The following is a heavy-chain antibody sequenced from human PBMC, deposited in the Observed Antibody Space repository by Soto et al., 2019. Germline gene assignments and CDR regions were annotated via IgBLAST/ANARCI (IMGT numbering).Heavy chain of an antibody. CDR1: GFTFSRFE. D-gene: IGHD3-10*01. CDR2: ISSSGSTA. Sequence: GGSLRLSCAASGFTFSRFELHWVRQAPGKGLEWISYISSSGSTAYYASSVEGRFTISRDNANNSIYLQMDSLRAEDTALYYCPRAAWFPYLSCYWGPGALVTVSS. V-gene: IGHV3-48*03. CDR3: PRAAWFPYLSCY. J-gene: IGHJ4*02.